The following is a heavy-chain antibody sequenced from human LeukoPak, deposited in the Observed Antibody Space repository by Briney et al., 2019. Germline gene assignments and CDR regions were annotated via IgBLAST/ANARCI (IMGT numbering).Heavy chain of an antibody. Sequence: GGSLRLSCAASGFTFSSYAMSWVRQAPGQGLEWVSAISGSGGSTYYADSVKGRFTISRDNSKNTLYLQMNSLRAEDTAVYYCARDRGGSCYDYWGQGTLVTVSS. D-gene: IGHD2-15*01. CDR2: ISGSGGST. J-gene: IGHJ4*02. CDR1: GFTFSSYA. V-gene: IGHV3-23*01. CDR3: ARDRGGSCYDY.